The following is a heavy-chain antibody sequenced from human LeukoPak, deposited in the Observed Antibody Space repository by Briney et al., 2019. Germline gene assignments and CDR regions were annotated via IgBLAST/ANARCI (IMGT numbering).Heavy chain of an antibody. V-gene: IGHV1-2*02. J-gene: IGHJ4*02. D-gene: IGHD3-9*01. Sequence: ASVKVSCKASGYTFTGYYMHWVRQAPGQGLEWMGWINPNSGGTNYAQKFQGRVTMTRDTSISTAYMELSRLRSDDTAVYYCARVEILTGYYNFDYWGQGTLVTVSS. CDR3: ARVEILTGYYNFDY. CDR1: GYTFTGYY. CDR2: INPNSGGT.